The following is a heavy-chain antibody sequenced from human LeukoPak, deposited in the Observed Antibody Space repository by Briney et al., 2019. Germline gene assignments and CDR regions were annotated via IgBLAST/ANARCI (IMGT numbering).Heavy chain of an antibody. D-gene: IGHD5-12*01. CDR3: ARDGYSGNDGL. CDR1: GGSISSYY. CDR2: IYYSGST. V-gene: IGHV4-59*01. Sequence: SETLPLTCTVSGGSISSYYWSWIRQPPGKGLEWIGYIYYSGSTNYNPSLKSRVTILVDTSKNQFSLKLSSVTAADTAVYYCARDGYSGNDGLWGQGTLVTVSS. J-gene: IGHJ4*02.